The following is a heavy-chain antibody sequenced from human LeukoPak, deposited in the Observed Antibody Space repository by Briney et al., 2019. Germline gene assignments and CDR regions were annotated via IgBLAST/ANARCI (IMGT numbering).Heavy chain of an antibody. V-gene: IGHV3-15*01. J-gene: IGHJ4*02. D-gene: IGHD2/OR15-2a*01. Sequence: PGGSLRLSCAASGITVSDAWMSWVRQAPGKGLEWVGRIKSKTDGGTTDYAAPVKGRFTVSRDDSKNTLYLQMNSLRTEDIALYYCTTGFSTGNWGQGTLVTVSS. CDR2: IKSKTDGGTT. CDR3: TTGFSTGN. CDR1: GITVSDAW.